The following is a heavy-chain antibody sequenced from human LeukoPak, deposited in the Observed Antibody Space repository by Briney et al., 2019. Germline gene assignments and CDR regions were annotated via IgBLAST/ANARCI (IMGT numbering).Heavy chain of an antibody. CDR1: GGSFSGYY. D-gene: IGHD5-24*01. CDR2: INHSGST. V-gene: IGHV4-34*01. J-gene: IGHJ4*02. CDR3: ASYTPVRDGYKRFDY. Sequence: SETLSLTCAVYGGSFSGYYWSWLRQPPGKGLEWIGEINHSGSTNYNPSLTSRVTISVDTSKNQFSLKLSSVTAADTAVYYCASYTPVRDGYKRFDYWGQGTLVTVSS.